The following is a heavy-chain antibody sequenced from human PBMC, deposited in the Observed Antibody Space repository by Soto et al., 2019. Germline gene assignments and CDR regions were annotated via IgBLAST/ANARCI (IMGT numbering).Heavy chain of an antibody. CDR1: GFTFSTYW. CDR2: IKQDGSER. D-gene: IGHD2-15*01. CDR3: ARAATAGAYYGMDF. V-gene: IGHV3-7*03. Sequence: EVQLVESGGGLVQPGGSLRLSCAASGFTFSTYWMSWVRQAPGKGLEWVANIKQDGSERYYVDSVKGRFAISRDNAKNSLYLQMNSLRAEDMAVYYCARAATAGAYYGMDFWGQGTTVTVSS. J-gene: IGHJ6*02.